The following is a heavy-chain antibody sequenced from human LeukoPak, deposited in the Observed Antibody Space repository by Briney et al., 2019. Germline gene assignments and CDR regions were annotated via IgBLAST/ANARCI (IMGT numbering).Heavy chain of an antibody. J-gene: IGHJ5*02. CDR1: GVSFCGYY. CDR3: ARGLTTVSSYNWFDP. V-gene: IGHV4-34*01. Sequence: SETLSLTCAVYGVSFCGYYWSWIRQPPGKGLEWIGEINHSGSTNYNPSLKSRVTISVDTSKNQFSLKLSSVTAADTAVYYCARGLTTVSSYNWFDPWGQGTLVTVSS. D-gene: IGHD4-11*01. CDR2: INHSGST.